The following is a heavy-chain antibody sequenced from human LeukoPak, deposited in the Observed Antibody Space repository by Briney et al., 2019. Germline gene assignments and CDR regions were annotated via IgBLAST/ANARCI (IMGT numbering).Heavy chain of an antibody. J-gene: IGHJ4*02. V-gene: IGHV3-53*01. D-gene: IGHD1-1*01. CDR2: IYSGGST. Sequence: GGSLRLSCAASGFTVSSNYMSWVRQAPGKGLEWVSVIYSGGSTYSADSVKGRFTISRDNSKNTLYLQMNSLRAEDTAVYYCARDLSNSGYFDYWGQGTLVTVSS. CDR1: GFTVSSNY. CDR3: ARDLSNSGYFDY.